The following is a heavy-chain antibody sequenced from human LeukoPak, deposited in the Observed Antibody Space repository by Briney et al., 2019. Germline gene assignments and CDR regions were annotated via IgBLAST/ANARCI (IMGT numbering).Heavy chain of an antibody. CDR2: INPSGGST. V-gene: IGHV1-46*01. CDR1: GYTFTSYY. Sequence: GASVKVSCKASGYTFTSYYMHWVRQAPGQGLEWMGIINPSGGSTSYAQKFQGRVTMTRDTSTSTVYMELSSLRSEDTAVYYCASPAQYSSSWPYPARDYYGMDVWGQGTTVTVSS. J-gene: IGHJ6*02. CDR3: ASPAQYSSSWPYPARDYYGMDV. D-gene: IGHD6-13*01.